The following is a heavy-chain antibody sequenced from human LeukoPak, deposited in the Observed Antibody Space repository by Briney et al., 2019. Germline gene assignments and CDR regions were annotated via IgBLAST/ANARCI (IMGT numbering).Heavy chain of an antibody. J-gene: IGHJ4*02. Sequence: PSETLSLTCTVSGGSISSYYWSWIRQPPGKGLEWIGYIYYSGSTNYNPSLKSRVTISVETSKNQSSLKLSSVTAADTAVYYCARSVGSERDFDYWGQGTLVTVSS. CDR1: GGSISSYY. D-gene: IGHD1-26*01. CDR2: IYYSGST. V-gene: IGHV4-59*01. CDR3: ARSVGSERDFDY.